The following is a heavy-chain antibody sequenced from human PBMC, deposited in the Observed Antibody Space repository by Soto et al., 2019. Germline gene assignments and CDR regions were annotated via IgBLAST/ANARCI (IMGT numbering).Heavy chain of an antibody. CDR1: GGSISSGDYY. V-gene: IGHV4-61*02. CDR3: ARMRAAGTFDY. J-gene: IGHJ4*02. CDR2: IYSDGST. Sequence: PSETLSLTCTVSGGSISSGDYYWSCIRQPAGKGLEWIGRIYSDGSTNYNPSLKSRVTMSVDTSKNQFSLKLTSMTAADTAMYYCARMRAAGTFDYWGQGTLVTVSS. D-gene: IGHD6-13*01.